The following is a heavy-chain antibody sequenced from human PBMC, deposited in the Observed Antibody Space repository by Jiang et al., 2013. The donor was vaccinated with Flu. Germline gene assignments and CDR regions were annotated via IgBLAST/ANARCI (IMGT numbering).Heavy chain of an antibody. Sequence: SGAEVKKPGASVKVSCKASGYTFTGYYMHWVRQAPGQGLEWMGWINPNSGGTNYAQKFQGWVTMTRDTSISTAYMELSRLRSDDTAVYYCARDRSTSWNGGVFDYWGRGTLVTVSS. CDR1: GYTFTGYY. V-gene: IGHV1-2*04. J-gene: IGHJ4*02. D-gene: IGHD2-2*01. CDR2: INPNSGGT. CDR3: ARDRSTSWNGGVFDY.